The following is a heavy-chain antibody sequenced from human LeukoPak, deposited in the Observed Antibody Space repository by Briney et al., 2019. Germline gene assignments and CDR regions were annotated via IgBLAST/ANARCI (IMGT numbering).Heavy chain of an antibody. V-gene: IGHV1-8*01. D-gene: IGHD5-24*01. Sequence: GASVKVSCTASGYTFTSYDINWVRQATGQGLEWMGWMNPNSGNTGYAQKFQGRVTMTRNTSISTAYMELSSLKAPDTAMYYCARRRWLQSVHYFDYWGQGTLVTVSS. CDR2: MNPNSGNT. CDR1: GYTFTSYD. J-gene: IGHJ4*02. CDR3: ARRRWLQSVHYFDY.